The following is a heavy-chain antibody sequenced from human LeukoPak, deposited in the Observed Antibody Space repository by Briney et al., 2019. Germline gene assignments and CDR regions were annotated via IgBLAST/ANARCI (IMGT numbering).Heavy chain of an antibody. V-gene: IGHV3-21*05. CDR2: INTDSSDI. J-gene: IGHJ4*02. Sequence: GGSLRLSCAASGFTFSRFAMNWVRQAPGKGLEWISYINTDSSDIHYADSVKGRFTISRDNARNTLFLQLSSLRSEDSAVYYCARDTFQPGLIDSWGQGTLVTVSS. D-gene: IGHD2-2*01. CDR3: ARDTFQPGLIDS. CDR1: GFTFSRFA.